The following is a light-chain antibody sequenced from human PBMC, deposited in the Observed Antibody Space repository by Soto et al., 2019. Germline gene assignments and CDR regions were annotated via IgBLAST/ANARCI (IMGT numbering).Light chain of an antibody. CDR2: GAS. Sequence: EIVLTQSPGTLSLSPGERATLSCRASQSVSSSYLAWYQQKPGQAPRLLIYGASSRATGIPDRFSGSGSGTDFTLTISRLEPEDFAVYYCQQRSNWPLGGNTFGPGTKVDIK. V-gene: IGKV3D-20*02. CDR1: QSVSSSY. J-gene: IGKJ3*01. CDR3: QQRSNWPLGGNT.